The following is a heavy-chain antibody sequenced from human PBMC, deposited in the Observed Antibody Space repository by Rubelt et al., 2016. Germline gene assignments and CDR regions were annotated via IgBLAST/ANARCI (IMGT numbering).Heavy chain of an antibody. CDR3: ARLLYYSVSHIYTAGY. CDR1: GYDFTDHW. V-gene: IGHV5-51*01. J-gene: IGHJ4*02. Sequence: EEQLVQSGAEVKEPGESLKISCKQSGYDFTDHWIGWVRQMPGKDLEWMGITQPGDSLTKYSPSFRGQVTISADKSITTAYLQWRVLRASDTAIYYCARLLYYSVSHIYTAGYWGQGTLVTVSS. D-gene: IGHD3-22*01. CDR2: TQPGDSLT.